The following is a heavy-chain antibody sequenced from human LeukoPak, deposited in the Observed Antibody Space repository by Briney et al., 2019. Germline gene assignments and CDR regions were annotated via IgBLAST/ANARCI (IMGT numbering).Heavy chain of an antibody. CDR1: GGSFSGYY. J-gene: IGHJ4*02. V-gene: IGHV4-34*01. D-gene: IGHD7-27*01. CDR3: ARGLTGDPLDY. CDR2: INHSGST. Sequence: SETLSLTCAVYGGSFSGYYWSWIRQPPGKGLEWIGEINHSGSTNYNPSLKSRVTISVDTSKNQFSLKLSSVTAADTAVYYCARGLTGDPLDYWGQGTLVTVSS.